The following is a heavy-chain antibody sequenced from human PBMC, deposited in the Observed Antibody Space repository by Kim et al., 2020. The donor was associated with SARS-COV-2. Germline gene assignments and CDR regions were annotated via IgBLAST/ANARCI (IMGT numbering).Heavy chain of an antibody. Sequence: YPAYGKRRFTLSTDNSNNSQYLQMNSMRAEDTDVYYCARSLVLARYYGMDVWGQGTTVTVSS. CDR3: ARSLVLARYYGMDV. J-gene: IGHJ6*02. D-gene: IGHD2-8*02. V-gene: IGHV3-33*01.